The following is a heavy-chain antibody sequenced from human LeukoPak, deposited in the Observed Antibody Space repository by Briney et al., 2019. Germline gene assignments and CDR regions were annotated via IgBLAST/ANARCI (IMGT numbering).Heavy chain of an antibody. CDR1: GGSISSYY. Sequence: PSETLSLTCTVSGGSISSYYWSWIRQPAGKGLEWIGRIYTSGTTNYNPSLKSRVTMSIDTSQKKFSLNLTSVTAADTAVYYCASSSWKKTFDYWGQGALVTVSS. V-gene: IGHV4-4*07. D-gene: IGHD1-1*01. CDR3: ASSSWKKTFDY. J-gene: IGHJ4*02. CDR2: IYTSGTT.